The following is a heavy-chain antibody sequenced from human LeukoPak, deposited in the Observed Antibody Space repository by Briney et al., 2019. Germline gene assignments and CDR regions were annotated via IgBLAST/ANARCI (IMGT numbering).Heavy chain of an antibody. J-gene: IGHJ4*02. CDR3: AKVAVAVEFDY. V-gene: IGHV3-23*01. CDR1: GFTFSSYG. Sequence: GGSLRLSCAASGFTFSSYGMSWVRQAPGKGLEWVSAIGGRDGSTYYADSVKGRFTISRDNSKNTLYVQMNSLRAEDTAVYYCAKVAVAVEFDYWGQGTLVTVSS. CDR2: IGGRDGST. D-gene: IGHD2-15*01.